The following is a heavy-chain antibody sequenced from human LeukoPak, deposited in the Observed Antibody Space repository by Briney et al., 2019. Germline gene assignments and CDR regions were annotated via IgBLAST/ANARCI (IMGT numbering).Heavy chain of an antibody. CDR1: GGSISSSNW. J-gene: IGHJ4*02. CDR3: ARVGIHDYGDYGAGYYFDY. Sequence: PSGTLSLTCAVSGGSISSSNWWSWVRQPPGKGLEWIGEIYHSGSTNYNPSLKSRVTISVDKSKNQFSLKLSSVTAADTAVYYCARVGIHDYGDYGAGYYFDYWGQGTLVTVSS. D-gene: IGHD4-17*01. V-gene: IGHV4-4*02. CDR2: IYHSGST.